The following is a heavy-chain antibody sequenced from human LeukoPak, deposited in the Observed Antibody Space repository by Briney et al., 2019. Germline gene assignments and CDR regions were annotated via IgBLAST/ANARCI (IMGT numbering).Heavy chain of an antibody. CDR1: GGSVSSGSYY. V-gene: IGHV4-61*01. J-gene: IGHJ4*02. Sequence: SETLSLTCTVSGGSVSSGSYYWSWIRQPPGKGLEWIGYIYYSGSTNYNPSLKSRVTISVDTSKNQFSLRLSSVTAADTAVYYCARDYDSSGYYDYWGQGTLVTVSS. D-gene: IGHD3-22*01. CDR3: ARDYDSSGYYDY. CDR2: IYYSGST.